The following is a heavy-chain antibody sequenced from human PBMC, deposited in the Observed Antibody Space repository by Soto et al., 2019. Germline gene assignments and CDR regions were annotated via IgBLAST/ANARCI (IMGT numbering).Heavy chain of an antibody. CDR2: IYSGGST. D-gene: IGHD3-22*01. Sequence: GGSLRLSCAASGFTVSSNYMSWVRQAPGKGLEWVSVIYSGGSTYYADSVKGRFTISRDNSKNTLYLQMNSLRAEDTAVYYCARVADYYDSSGPTRFFDYWGQGTLVTVSS. CDR3: ARVADYYDSSGPTRFFDY. V-gene: IGHV3-53*01. CDR1: GFTVSSNY. J-gene: IGHJ4*02.